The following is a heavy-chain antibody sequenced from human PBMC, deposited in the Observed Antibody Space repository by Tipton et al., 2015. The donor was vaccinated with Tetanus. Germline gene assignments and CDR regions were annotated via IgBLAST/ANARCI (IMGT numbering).Heavy chain of an antibody. CDR2: INTGNGDT. J-gene: IGHJ4*02. CDR3: ARAPNRISRAYDY. D-gene: IGHD1-14*01. V-gene: IGHV1-3*04. Sequence: QSGPEVKKPGASVKVSCKASGYTFTSYAMHWVRQAPGQSLEWMGWINTGNGDTRYSQRLQGRVTITRDTSAGTAYMELSSLRSEDTAVYYCARAPNRISRAYDYWGQGTQIIVSS. CDR1: GYTFTSYA.